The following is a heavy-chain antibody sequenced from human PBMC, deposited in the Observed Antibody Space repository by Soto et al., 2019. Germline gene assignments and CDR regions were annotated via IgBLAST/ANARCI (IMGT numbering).Heavy chain of an antibody. CDR1: GGSISSYY. Sequence: PSETLSLTCTVSGGSISSYYWSWIRQPPGKGLEWIGYIYYSGSTNYNPSLKSRVTISVDTSKNQFSLKLSSVTAADTAVYYCASLYDSSGWFVQHWGQGTLVTVSS. CDR3: ASLYDSSGWFVQH. J-gene: IGHJ1*01. D-gene: IGHD3-22*01. V-gene: IGHV4-59*01. CDR2: IYYSGST.